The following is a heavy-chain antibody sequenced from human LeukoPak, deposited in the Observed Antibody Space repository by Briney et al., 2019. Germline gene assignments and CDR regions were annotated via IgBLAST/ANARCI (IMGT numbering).Heavy chain of an antibody. Sequence: ASVKVSCKASGYTFTSYYMHWVRQAPGQGLEWMGIINPSGGSTSYAQKFQGRVTMTRDTSTSTVYMELSSLRSEDTAVYYCASPNCSSTSCYSPYYYGMDVWGQGTTVTVSS. CDR3: ASPNCSSTSCYSPYYYGMDV. CDR1: GYTFTSYY. CDR2: INPSGGST. V-gene: IGHV1-46*01. J-gene: IGHJ6*02. D-gene: IGHD2-2*02.